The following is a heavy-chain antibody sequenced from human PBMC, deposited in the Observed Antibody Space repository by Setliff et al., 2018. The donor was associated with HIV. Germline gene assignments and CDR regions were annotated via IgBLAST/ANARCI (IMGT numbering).Heavy chain of an antibody. D-gene: IGHD3-16*02. Sequence: GESLKISCKGSEYTFISYWIGWLRQMPGKGLEWMGIIQPRDSDTRYSPSFQGQVTISVDKSINAAYLQWTSLKTSDTAMYYCVRSALSAQRYFDLWGRGTLVTVSS. V-gene: IGHV5-51*01. CDR1: EYTFISYW. CDR2: IQPRDSDT. CDR3: VRSALSAQRYFDL. J-gene: IGHJ2*01.